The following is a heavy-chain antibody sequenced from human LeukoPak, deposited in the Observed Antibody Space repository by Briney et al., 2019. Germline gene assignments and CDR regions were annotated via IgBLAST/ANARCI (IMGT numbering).Heavy chain of an antibody. D-gene: IGHD3-10*01. CDR1: GASISSSTYY. J-gene: IGHJ4*02. Sequence: SETLSLTCTVSGASISSSTYYWGWIRQPPGKGLEWIGSFDYRGRTYYSPSLKSRVTISVGTSKNQFSLKLSSVTAADTAVYYCARRAMVRGGTYFDYWGQGTLVTVSS. CDR3: ARRAMVRGGTYFDY. V-gene: IGHV4-39*01. CDR2: FDYRGRT.